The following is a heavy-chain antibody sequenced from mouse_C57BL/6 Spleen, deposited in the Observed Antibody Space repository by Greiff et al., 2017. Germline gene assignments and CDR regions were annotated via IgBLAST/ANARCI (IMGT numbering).Heavy chain of an antibody. CDR1: GYAFSSSW. V-gene: IGHV1-82*01. Sequence: QVQLKQSGPELVKPGASVKISCKASGYAFSSSWMNWVKQRPGKGLEWIGRIYPGDGDTNYNGKFKGKATLTADKSSSTAYMQLSSLTSEDSAVYFCAADYYGSSSGGAYWGQGTLVTVSA. CDR3: AADYYGSSSGGAY. J-gene: IGHJ3*01. CDR2: IYPGDGDT. D-gene: IGHD1-1*01.